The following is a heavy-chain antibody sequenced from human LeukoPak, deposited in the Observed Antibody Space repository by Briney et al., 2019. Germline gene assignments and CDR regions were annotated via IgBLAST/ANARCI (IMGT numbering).Heavy chain of an antibody. J-gene: IGHJ4*02. CDR3: TRRWDGYSYGEFDY. D-gene: IGHD5-18*01. CDR1: GFTFSDYY. CDR2: ISSSGSTI. V-gene: IGHV3-11*01. Sequence: PGRSLRLSCAASGFTFSDYYMSWIRQAPGKGLEWVSYISSSGSTIYYADSVKGRFTISRDNAKNSLYLQMNSLRAEDTAVYYCTRRWDGYSYGEFDYWGQGTLVTVSS.